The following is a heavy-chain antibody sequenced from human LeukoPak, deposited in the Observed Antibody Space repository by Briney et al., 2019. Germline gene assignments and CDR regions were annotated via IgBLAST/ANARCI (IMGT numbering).Heavy chain of an antibody. CDR3: ARVITGTEALDV. J-gene: IGHJ6*02. D-gene: IGHD1-20*01. CDR1: GFTFSSYS. CDR2: ISSSSSYI. V-gene: IGHV3-21*04. Sequence: GGSLRLSCAASGFTFSSYSMNWVRQAPGKGLEWVSSISSSSSYIYYADSVKGRFTISRDNAKNSLYLQMNSLRAEDTAVYYCARVITGTEALDVWGQGTTVTVSS.